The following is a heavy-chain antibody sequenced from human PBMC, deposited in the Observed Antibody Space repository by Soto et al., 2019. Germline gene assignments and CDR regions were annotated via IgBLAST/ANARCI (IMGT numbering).Heavy chain of an antibody. V-gene: IGHV4-34*01. D-gene: IGHD6-19*01. Sequence: RRISKHQGKGLEWIGEINHSGSTNYNPSLKSRVTISVDTSKNQFSLKLSSVTAADTAVYYCARGLEQWPSYFDYWRQRTPVTVSS. CDR2: INHSGST. J-gene: IGHJ4*02. CDR3: ARGLEQWPSYFDY.